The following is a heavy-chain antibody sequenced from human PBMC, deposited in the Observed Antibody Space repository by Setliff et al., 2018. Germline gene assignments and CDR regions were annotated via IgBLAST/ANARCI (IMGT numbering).Heavy chain of an antibody. J-gene: IGHJ4*02. CDR1: GFTFSSYG. Sequence: GGSLRLSCAASGFTFSSYGMHWVRQAPGKGLEWVAVIWYDGSNKYYADFVKGRFTISRDNSKNTLYLQMNSLRVEDTAVYYCAKDTYYYDSSGYYVFDYWGQGTLVTVSS. CDR2: IWYDGSNK. V-gene: IGHV3-33*06. D-gene: IGHD3-22*01. CDR3: AKDTYYYDSSGYYVFDY.